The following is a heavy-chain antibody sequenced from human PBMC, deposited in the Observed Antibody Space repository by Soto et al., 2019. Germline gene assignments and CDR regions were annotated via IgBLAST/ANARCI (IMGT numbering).Heavy chain of an antibody. CDR3: ARHTVGTTVTISGMDV. CDR1: GGTFTSYW. V-gene: IGHV5-51*01. J-gene: IGHJ6*02. CDR2: IYPGDSDT. D-gene: IGHD4-4*01. Sequence: KVSCKASGGTFTSYWIGWVRQMPGKGLEWMGIIYPGDSDTRYSPSFQGQVTISADKSISTAYLQWSSLKASDTAMYYCARHTVGTTVTISGMDVWGQGTTVTVSS.